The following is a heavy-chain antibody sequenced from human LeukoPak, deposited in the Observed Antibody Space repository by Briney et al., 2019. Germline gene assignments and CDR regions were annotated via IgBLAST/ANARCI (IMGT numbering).Heavy chain of an antibody. CDR1: AFSVTSNY. D-gene: IGHD4-23*01. V-gene: IGHV3-66*01. J-gene: IGHJ4*02. Sequence: QTGGSLRLSCATSAFSVTSNYMSWVRQAPGKGLEWVSVFYKDGSTYHADSVKGRFTISRDNAKNTVNLHMNTLRVEDTGLYYCARGLGGNLSLYNFDYWGQGTLVTVSS. CDR3: ARGLGGNLSLYNFDY. CDR2: FYKDGST.